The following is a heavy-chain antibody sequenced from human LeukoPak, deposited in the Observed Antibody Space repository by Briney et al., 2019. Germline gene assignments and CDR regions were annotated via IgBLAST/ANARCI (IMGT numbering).Heavy chain of an antibody. CDR3: ARSSLLRYFDWVSKYYFGY. CDR2: IYYSGST. CDR1: GGSISSSSYY. V-gene: IGHV4-39*01. Sequence: SETLSLTCTVSGGSISSSSYYWGWIRQPPGKGLEWIGSIYYSGSTYYNPSLKSRVTISVDTSKNQFSLKLSSVTAADTAVYYCARSSLLRYFDWVSKYYFGYWGQGTLVTVSS. D-gene: IGHD3-9*01. J-gene: IGHJ4*02.